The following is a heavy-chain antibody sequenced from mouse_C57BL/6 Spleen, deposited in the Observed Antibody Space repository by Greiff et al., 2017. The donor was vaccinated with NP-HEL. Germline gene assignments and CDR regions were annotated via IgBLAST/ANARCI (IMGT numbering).Heavy chain of an antibody. CDR2: IDPSDSYT. Sequence: QVQLQQPGAELVRPGTSVKLSCKASGYTFTSYWMHWVKQRPGQGLEWIGVIDPSDSYTNYNQKFKGKATLTVDTSSSTAYMQLSSLTSEDSAVYYCANVITTVVAPYFDVWGTGTTVTVSS. CDR3: ANVITTVVAPYFDV. CDR1: GYTFTSYW. J-gene: IGHJ1*03. D-gene: IGHD1-1*01. V-gene: IGHV1-59*01.